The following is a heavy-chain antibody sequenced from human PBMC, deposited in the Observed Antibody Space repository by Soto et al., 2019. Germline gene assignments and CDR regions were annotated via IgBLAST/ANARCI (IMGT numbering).Heavy chain of an antibody. Sequence: QLQLQESGPGLVTPSETLSLTCTVSGGSISSSSYYWAWIRQPPGKGLEWIGSINYSGTTYYIASLNAPVTTAIAPAKHPFSVSLTSVTAADTAASYCARLVACSGGSCRFDPWGQGTLVTVSS. CDR1: GGSISSSSYY. CDR2: INYSGTT. CDR3: ARLVACSGGSCRFDP. V-gene: IGHV4-39*01. J-gene: IGHJ5*02. D-gene: IGHD2-15*01.